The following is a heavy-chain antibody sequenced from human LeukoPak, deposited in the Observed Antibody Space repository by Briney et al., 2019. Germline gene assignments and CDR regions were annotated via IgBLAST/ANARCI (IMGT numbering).Heavy chain of an antibody. CDR3: ARGMGLRRSLGYFDY. V-gene: IGHV3-53*04. Sequence: GGSLRLSCAASGFTVSSNYMSWVRQAPGKGLEWVSVIYSGGSTYYADSVKGRFTISRHNSKNTLYLQMNSLRAEDTAVYYCARGMGLRRSLGYFDYWGQGTLVTVSS. J-gene: IGHJ4*02. D-gene: IGHD4-17*01. CDR2: IYSGGST. CDR1: GFTVSSNY.